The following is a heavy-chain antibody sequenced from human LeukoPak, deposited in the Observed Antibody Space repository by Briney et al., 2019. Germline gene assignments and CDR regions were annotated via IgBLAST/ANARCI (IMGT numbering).Heavy chain of an antibody. CDR3: AKDKGDYFDY. CDR2: ICWYRGST. V-gene: IGHV3-43*02. CDR1: GFTFDDYA. J-gene: IGHJ4*02. Sequence: PGGSLXXSCAASGFTFDDYAMHWVGQAPGKGLVFFSLICWYRGSTYYADSVKGRFTISRDNSKNSLYLQMNSLRTEDTALYYCAKDKGDYFDYWGQGTLVTVSS.